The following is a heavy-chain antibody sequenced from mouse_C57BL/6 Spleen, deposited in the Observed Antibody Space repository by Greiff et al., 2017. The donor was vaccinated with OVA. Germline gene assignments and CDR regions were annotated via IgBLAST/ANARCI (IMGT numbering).Heavy chain of an antibody. CDR2: ITYDGST. CDR3: ARFLFYAMDY. V-gene: IGHV3-6*01. J-gene: IGHJ4*01. Sequence: EVQLQESGPGLVKPSQSLSLTCSVTGYSITSGYYRNWIRQLPGNILEWMGYITYDGSTNYNPSLKNRTPITRDTSKNQFFLKLNSVTTEDAATYYCARFLFYAMDYWGQGTSVTVSS. CDR1: GYSITSGYY.